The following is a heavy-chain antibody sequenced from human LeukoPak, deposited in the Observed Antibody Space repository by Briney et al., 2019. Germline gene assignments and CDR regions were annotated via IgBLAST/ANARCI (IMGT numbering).Heavy chain of an antibody. CDR2: INGIGDGT. J-gene: IGHJ4*02. CDR1: GFTFSNYA. CDR3: AKGIELWLTYFDH. D-gene: IGHD5-18*01. Sequence: GGSLRLSCAASGFTFSNYAMSWVRQAPGKGLEWVSSINGIGDGTFYVDTVKGRFTISRDNSKNTLSLQMNSLRAEDTAVYYCAKGIELWLTYFDHWGQGTLVTASS. V-gene: IGHV3-23*01.